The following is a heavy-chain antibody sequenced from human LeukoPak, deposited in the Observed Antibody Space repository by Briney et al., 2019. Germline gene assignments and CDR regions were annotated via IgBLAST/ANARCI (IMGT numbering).Heavy chain of an antibody. J-gene: IGHJ4*02. CDR2: INHSGST. Sequence: TPSETLSLTCTVSGGSISRSTYYWGWIRQSPGKGLERIGEINHSGSTNYNPSLKSRVTISVDTSKNQFSLKLSSVTAADTAVYYCARVAAAGRVLDYWGQGTLVTVSS. D-gene: IGHD6-13*01. V-gene: IGHV4-39*07. CDR3: ARVAAAGRVLDY. CDR1: GGSISRSTYY.